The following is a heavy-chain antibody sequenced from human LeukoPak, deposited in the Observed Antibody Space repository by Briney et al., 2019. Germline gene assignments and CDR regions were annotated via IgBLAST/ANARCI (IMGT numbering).Heavy chain of an antibody. V-gene: IGHV4-31*03. CDR2: IYYSGST. Sequence: KPSETLSLTCTVSGGSISSGGYYWSWIRQHPGKGLEWIGYIYYSGSTYYNPSLKSRVTISVDTSKNQFSLKLSSVTAADTAVYYCARDRSPTSGWYYFDSWAREPWSPSP. D-gene: IGHD6-19*01. CDR3: ARDRSPTSGWYYFDS. J-gene: IGHJ4*02. CDR1: GGSISSGGYY.